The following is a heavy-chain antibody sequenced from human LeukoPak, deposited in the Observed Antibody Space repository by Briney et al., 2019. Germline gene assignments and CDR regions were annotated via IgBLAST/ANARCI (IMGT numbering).Heavy chain of an antibody. J-gene: IGHJ6*03. V-gene: IGHV1-18*01. Sequence: ASVKVSCKASGYIFTNYGLFWVRQVPGQGLEWMGWISGDNRNTKYAEKFQGRVTMTTDTSTTTAYMELRSLRSDDTAIYYCARYRLPDYYYYYFMDVWGRGTTVTVSS. CDR1: GYIFTNYG. CDR3: ARYRLPDYYYYYFMDV. D-gene: IGHD3-16*02. CDR2: ISGDNRNT.